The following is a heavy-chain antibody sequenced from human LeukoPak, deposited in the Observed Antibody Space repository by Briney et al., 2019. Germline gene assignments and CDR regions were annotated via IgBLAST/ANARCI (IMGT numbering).Heavy chain of an antibody. D-gene: IGHD1-14*01. CDR3: ARQTLNHFDY. Sequence: PGGSLRLSCAASGFTFSNYAMNWVRQAPGKGLEWVSGISGSGVSTYYADSVKGRFTISRDNSKNTLYLQMNSLRAEDTAVYYCARQTLNHFDYWGQGTLVTVSS. J-gene: IGHJ4*02. CDR1: GFTFSNYA. V-gene: IGHV3-23*01. CDR2: ISGSGVST.